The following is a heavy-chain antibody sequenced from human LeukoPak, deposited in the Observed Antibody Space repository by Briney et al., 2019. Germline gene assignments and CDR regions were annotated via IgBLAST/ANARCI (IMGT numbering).Heavy chain of an antibody. CDR1: GFTFSDYY. D-gene: IGHD6-19*01. V-gene: IGHV3-11*04. CDR3: AKVHNSGWFYFDY. J-gene: IGHJ4*02. Sequence: GGSLRLSCAASGFTFSDYYMTWVRQAPGKGLQWVSYISSSGGTIYYADSVKGRFTISRDNAKNSLYLQMNSLRAEDTAIYYCAKVHNSGWFYFDYWGQGTLVTVSS. CDR2: ISSSGGTI.